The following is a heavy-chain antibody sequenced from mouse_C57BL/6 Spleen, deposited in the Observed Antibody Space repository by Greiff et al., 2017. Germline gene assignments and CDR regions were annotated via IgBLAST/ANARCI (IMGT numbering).Heavy chain of an antibody. D-gene: IGHD3-2*02. CDR3: ARRLGDY. J-gene: IGHJ4*01. CDR1: GFTFSDYY. CDR2: ISNGGGST. V-gene: IGHV5-12*01. Sequence: DVKLVESGGGLVQPGGSLKLSCAASGFTFSDYYMYWVRQTPEKRLEWVAYISNGGGSTYYPDTVKGRFTISRDNAKNTLYLQMSRLKSEDTAMYYCARRLGDYWGQGTSVTVSS.